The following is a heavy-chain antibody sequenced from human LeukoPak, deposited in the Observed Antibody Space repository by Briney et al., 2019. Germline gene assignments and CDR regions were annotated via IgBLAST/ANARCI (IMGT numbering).Heavy chain of an antibody. V-gene: IGHV3-66*02. Sequence: GGSLRLSCAASGFTFSSYAMSWVRQAPGKGLEWVSVIYSDGSTYYADSMKGRFTMSRDNSKNTLYLQMNGLRAEDTAVYYCARVWSVRLLPYFDYWGQGTLVTVSS. CDR3: ARVWSVRLLPYFDY. J-gene: IGHJ4*02. CDR2: IYSDGST. CDR1: GFTFSSYA. D-gene: IGHD3-3*01.